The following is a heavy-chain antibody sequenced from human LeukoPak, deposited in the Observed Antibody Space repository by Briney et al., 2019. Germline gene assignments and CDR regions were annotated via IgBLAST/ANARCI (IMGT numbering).Heavy chain of an antibody. Sequence: ASMKVSCKASGYTFTSYGISWVRQAPGEGLEWMGWISPYNGNTNDAQKLQGRVTMTTDTSTSTAYMEVRSLRSDDTAVYYCAREVSGTYRDYFDYWGQGTLVTVSS. CDR2: ISPYNGNT. D-gene: IGHD1-26*01. CDR1: GYTFTSYG. CDR3: AREVSGTYRDYFDY. V-gene: IGHV1-18*01. J-gene: IGHJ4*02.